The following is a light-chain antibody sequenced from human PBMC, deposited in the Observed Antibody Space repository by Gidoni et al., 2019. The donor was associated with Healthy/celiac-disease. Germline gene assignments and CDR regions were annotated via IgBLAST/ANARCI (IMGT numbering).Light chain of an antibody. CDR2: QDS. CDR3: QAWDSSTVV. Sequence: SSELTPPPSVPVSPGQTASITCSGDKLGDKYTCWYQQKPGQSPVLVNYQDSKRPSGIPERFSGSNSGNTATLTISGTQAMDEADYYCQAWDSSTVVFGGGTKLTVL. J-gene: IGLJ2*01. CDR1: KLGDKY. V-gene: IGLV3-1*01.